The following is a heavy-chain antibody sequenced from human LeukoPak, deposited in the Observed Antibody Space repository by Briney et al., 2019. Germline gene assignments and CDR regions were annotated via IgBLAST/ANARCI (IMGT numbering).Heavy chain of an antibody. V-gene: IGHV4-34*01. D-gene: IGHD2-15*01. CDR3: ARGGRPLIAALSI. CDR2: INHSGST. J-gene: IGHJ4*02. CDR1: GFTFSSYA. Sequence: PGGSLRLSCAASGFTFSSYAMHWVRQAPGKGLEWIGEINHSGSTNYNPSLKSRVTISVDTSKNQFSLKLSSVTAADTAVYYCARGGRPLIAALSIWGQGTLVTVSS.